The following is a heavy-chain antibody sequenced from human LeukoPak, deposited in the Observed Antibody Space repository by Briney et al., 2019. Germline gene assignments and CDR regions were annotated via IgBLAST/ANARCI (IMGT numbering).Heavy chain of an antibody. V-gene: IGHV4-59*12. CDR2: IYYSGST. CDR3: ARGRYSNYGYLFDY. CDR1: GGSISSYY. D-gene: IGHD4-11*01. J-gene: IGHJ4*02. Sequence: PSETLSLTCTVSGGSISSYYWSWNRQAPGKGLEWIGYIYYSGSTNYNPSLKSRVTISVDTSKNQFSLKLSSVTAADTAVYYCARGRYSNYGYLFDYWGQGTLVTVSS.